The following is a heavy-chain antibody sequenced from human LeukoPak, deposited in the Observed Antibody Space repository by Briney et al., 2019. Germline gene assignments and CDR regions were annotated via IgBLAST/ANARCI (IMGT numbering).Heavy chain of an antibody. Sequence: PSETLSLTCTVSGGSISSYYWSWIRQPPGEGLEWIGYIYYSGSTNYNPSLKSRVTISVDTSKNQFSLKLSSVTAADTAVYYCARDYYSNYYYYYYMDVWGKGTTVTVSS. CDR3: ARDYYSNYYYYYYMDV. CDR1: GGSISSYY. J-gene: IGHJ6*03. CDR2: IYYSGST. V-gene: IGHV4-59*01. D-gene: IGHD3-10*01.